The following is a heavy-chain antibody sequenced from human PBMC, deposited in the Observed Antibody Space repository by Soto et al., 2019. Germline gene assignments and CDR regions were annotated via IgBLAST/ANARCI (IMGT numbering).Heavy chain of an antibody. J-gene: IGHJ4*02. V-gene: IGHV1-2*04. CDR3: ARGGYTYGYGLDY. CDR2: INPNSGDT. CDR1: GYTFTAYY. Sequence: QVQLVQSWAEVKKLGASVKVSCKASGYTFTAYYIHWVRQAPGQGLEWVGWINPNSGDTNYAQRFQGWVTMTGDTSVSTAYMDLTRLRSDDTAVYYCARGGYTYGYGLDYWGQGTLVTVSS. D-gene: IGHD5-18*01.